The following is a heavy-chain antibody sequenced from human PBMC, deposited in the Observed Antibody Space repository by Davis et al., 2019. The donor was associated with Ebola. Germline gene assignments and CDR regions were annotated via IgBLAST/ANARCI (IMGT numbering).Heavy chain of an antibody. J-gene: IGHJ6*02. Sequence: GESLKISCAASGFTFSSYGMHWVRQAPGKGLEWVSYISSSGNTIYYADSVKGRFTISRDNAKNSLYLQMNSLRAEDTAVYYCARSSIAARPGYYYGMDVWGQGTTVTVSS. V-gene: IGHV3-48*04. CDR2: ISSSGNTI. CDR1: GFTFSSYG. CDR3: ARSSIAARPGYYYGMDV. D-gene: IGHD6-6*01.